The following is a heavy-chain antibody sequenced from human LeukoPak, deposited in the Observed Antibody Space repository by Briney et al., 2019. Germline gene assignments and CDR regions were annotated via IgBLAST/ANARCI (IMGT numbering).Heavy chain of an antibody. CDR3: ARDAPYYYDSSGYPLDY. CDR1: GFTFSSYS. V-gene: IGHV3-21*01. J-gene: IGHJ4*02. Sequence: GGSLRLSCAASGFTFSSYSMNWVRQAPGKGLEWVSSISSSSSYIYYADSVKGRFTISRDNAKNSLYLQMNSLRAEDTAVYYCARDAPYYYDSSGYPLDYWGQGTLVTVSS. D-gene: IGHD3-22*01. CDR2: ISSSSSYI.